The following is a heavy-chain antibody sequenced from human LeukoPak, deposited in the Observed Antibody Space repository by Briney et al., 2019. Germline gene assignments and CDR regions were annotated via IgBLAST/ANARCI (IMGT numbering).Heavy chain of an antibody. CDR1: GGAISSYY. V-gene: IGHV4-4*08. Sequence: SETLSLTCTVSGGAISSYYWSWIRQSPGQGLEWIGYIWPSGSTNYNPSLSGRVAISLDKSRNHFTLMVTAVTAADTAFYYCARKGPEHLPTYFDHWGRGILVTVSS. CDR2: IWPSGST. J-gene: IGHJ4*02. D-gene: IGHD2-21*01. CDR3: ARKGPEHLPTYFDH.